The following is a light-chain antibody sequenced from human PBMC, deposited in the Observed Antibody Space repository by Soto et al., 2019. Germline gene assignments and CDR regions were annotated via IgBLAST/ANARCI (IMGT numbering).Light chain of an antibody. CDR3: MQALQTPT. V-gene: IGKV2-28*01. CDR2: LDS. J-gene: IGKJ1*01. Sequence: DIVMTQSPLCLPVTPGEPASISCRSSQSLLHSNGYNYLDWYLQRPGQSPQLLIYLDSTRASGVTDRFSGSGSGTDFTLKISRVEAEDVGLYYCMQALQTPTFGQGTKVEIK. CDR1: QSLLHSNGYNY.